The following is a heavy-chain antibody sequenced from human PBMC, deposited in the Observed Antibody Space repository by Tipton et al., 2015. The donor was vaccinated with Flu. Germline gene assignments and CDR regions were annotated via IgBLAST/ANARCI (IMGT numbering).Heavy chain of an antibody. V-gene: IGHV1-2*02. CDR2: INPNSGGT. D-gene: IGHD1-1*01. CDR1: GYTFTGYY. J-gene: IGHJ6*02. CDR3: ARGGPTTPSYYFYGMDV. Sequence: QLVQSGAEVKKPGASVKVSCKASGYTFTGYYMHWVRQAPGQGLEWMGWINPNSGGTNYAQKFQGRVTMTRDTSISTAYMELSRLRPDDTAVYYWARGGPTTPSYYFYGMDVWGQGTTVTVSS.